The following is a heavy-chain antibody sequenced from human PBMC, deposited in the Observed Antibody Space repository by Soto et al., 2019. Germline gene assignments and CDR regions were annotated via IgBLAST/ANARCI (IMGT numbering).Heavy chain of an antibody. CDR2: ISGSGAST. D-gene: IGHD7-27*01. CDR3: SKGDLLTGVAHFDY. V-gene: IGHV3-23*01. J-gene: IGHJ4*02. CDR1: GFTFRNYS. Sequence: PGGSLRRSCAASGFTFRNYSMSWVRQAPWKGLQWVSTISGSGASTYYGESVKGRFTLSRDNSENTLFLQMDSLRAEDKAVYYCSKGDLLTGVAHFDYWGQGTLVTVSS.